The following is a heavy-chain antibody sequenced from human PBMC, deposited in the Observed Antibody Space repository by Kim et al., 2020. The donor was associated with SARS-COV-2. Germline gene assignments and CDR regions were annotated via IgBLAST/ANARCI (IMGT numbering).Heavy chain of an antibody. Sequence: GESLKISCKGSGYSFTSYWITWVRQMPGKGLEWMGRIDPSDSYTNYSPSFQGHVTISVDKSISTAYLQWSSLKASDTAMYYCARPRLGDSYRDDAFNIWGQGTMVTVSS. D-gene: IGHD5-12*01. CDR3: ARPRLGDSYRDDAFNI. V-gene: IGHV5-10-1*01. CDR2: IDPSDSYT. J-gene: IGHJ3*02. CDR1: GYSFTSYW.